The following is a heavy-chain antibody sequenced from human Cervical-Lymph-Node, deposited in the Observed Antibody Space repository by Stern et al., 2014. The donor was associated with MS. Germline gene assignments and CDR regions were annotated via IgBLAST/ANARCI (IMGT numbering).Heavy chain of an antibody. CDR2: IIPIFGTA. CDR3: ARHPRNTNYYYYGMDV. CDR1: GGTFSSYA. D-gene: IGHD1-14*01. Sequence: VQLVQSGAEVKKPGSSVKVSCKASGGTFSSYAISWVRQAPGQGLEWMGGIIPIFGTANYEQKFQGRVTITADESTSTAYMELSSLRSEDTAVYYCARHPRNTNYYYYGMDVWGQGTTVTVSS. J-gene: IGHJ6*02. V-gene: IGHV1-69*01.